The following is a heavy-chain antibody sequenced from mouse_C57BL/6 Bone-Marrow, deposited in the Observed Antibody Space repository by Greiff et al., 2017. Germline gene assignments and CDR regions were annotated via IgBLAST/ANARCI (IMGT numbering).Heavy chain of an antibody. D-gene: IGHD1-1*01. CDR2: IHPSSGYT. Sequence: QVQLQQSGAELAKPGASVKLSCKASGYTFTSYWMHWVKQRPGQGLEWIGYIHPSSGYTKYNQKFKDKATLTADKSSSTAYMQLSSLTYEDSAVYDCAKNYYGSSYYYWGQGTTLTVSS. CDR3: AKNYYGSSYYY. CDR1: GYTFTSYW. V-gene: IGHV1-7*01. J-gene: IGHJ2*01.